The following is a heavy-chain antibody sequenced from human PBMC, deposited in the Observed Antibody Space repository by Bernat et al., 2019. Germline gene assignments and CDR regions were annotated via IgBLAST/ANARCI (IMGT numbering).Heavy chain of an antibody. D-gene: IGHD3-10*01. Sequence: EVQLLESGGGLVQPGGSLRLSCAASGFTFSSYAMSWVRQAPGKGLEWVSAISGSGGSTYSADSVKGRFTISRDNSKNTLYLQMNSLRAEDTAVYYCARVYSLWFGELFSWFDPWGQGTLVTVSS. CDR2: ISGSGGST. CDR3: ARVYSLWFGELFSWFDP. CDR1: GFTFSSYA. V-gene: IGHV3-23*01. J-gene: IGHJ5*02.